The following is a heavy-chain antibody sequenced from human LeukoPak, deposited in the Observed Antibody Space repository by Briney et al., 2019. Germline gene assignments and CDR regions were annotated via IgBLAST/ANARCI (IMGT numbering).Heavy chain of an antibody. CDR2: IYHSGRT. Sequence: SETLSLTCGVSGYSISSGYYWGWVRQPPGKGLEWIGSIYHSGRTYYNPSLKSRVTISVDTSKNQFSLKLTSVTAADTAVYYCATEVGQWLVRTWGQGTLVTVSS. J-gene: IGHJ4*02. CDR3: ATEVGQWLVRT. D-gene: IGHD6-19*01. CDR1: GYSISSGYY. V-gene: IGHV4-38-2*01.